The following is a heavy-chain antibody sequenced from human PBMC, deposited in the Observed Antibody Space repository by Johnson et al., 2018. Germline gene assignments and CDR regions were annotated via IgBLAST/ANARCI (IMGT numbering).Heavy chain of an antibody. V-gene: IGHV3-7*01. D-gene: IGHD4-17*01. CDR1: GFSFSSYW. J-gene: IGHJ6*03. CDR3: ARDKVTTGAPYYDYYMDV. CDR2: IKRDGSEK. Sequence: VQLVQSGGGLDQPGGSLRLSCVASGFSFSSYWMTWVRQAPGKGLEWVANIKRDGSEKNYVDSVKGRFTISRDNAKNSLYLQMNSLRAEDTAVYYCARDKVTTGAPYYDYYMDVWGKGTTVTGSS.